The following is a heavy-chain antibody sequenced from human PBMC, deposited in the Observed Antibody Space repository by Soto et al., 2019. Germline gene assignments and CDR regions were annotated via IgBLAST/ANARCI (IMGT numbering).Heavy chain of an antibody. CDR2: ISGSGGST. CDR1: GFTFSSYA. D-gene: IGHD6-19*01. CDR3: AKDLRRYSSGWYGGYYFDY. V-gene: IGHV3-23*01. Sequence: EVQLLESGGGLVQPGGSLRLSCAASGFTFSSYAMSWVRQAPGKGLEWVSAISGSGGSTYYADSVKGRFTISRDNSKNQLYLQVHSLRAGDTAVYYCAKDLRRYSSGWYGGYYFDYWGQGTLVTV. J-gene: IGHJ4*02.